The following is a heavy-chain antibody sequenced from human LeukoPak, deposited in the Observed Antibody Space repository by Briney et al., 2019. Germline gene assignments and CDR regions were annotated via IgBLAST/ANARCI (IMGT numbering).Heavy chain of an antibody. CDR2: ISGSGGST. CDR1: GFTFSSYA. J-gene: IGHJ6*03. Sequence: GGSLRLSCAASGFTFSSYAMSWVRQAPGKGLEWVSAISGSGGSTYCADSVKGRFTISRDNSKNTLYLQMNSLRAEDTAVYYVTILNYYYYYMDVWGKGTTVTVSS. V-gene: IGHV3-23*01. CDR3: TILNYYYYYMDV. D-gene: IGHD3-9*01.